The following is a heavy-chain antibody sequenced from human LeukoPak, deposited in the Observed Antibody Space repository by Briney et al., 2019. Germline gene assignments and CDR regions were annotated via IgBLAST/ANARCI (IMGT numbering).Heavy chain of an antibody. D-gene: IGHD3-22*01. Sequence: PSETLSLTCAVSGGSISSSNWWSWVRQPPGKGLEGIGEIYHSGSTNYNPSLKSRVTISVDKSKNQFSLNLSSVTAADTAVYYCARALYYYDSSGPLPLKWGQGTLVTVSS. CDR3: ARALYYYDSSGPLPLK. V-gene: IGHV4-4*02. CDR2: IYHSGST. J-gene: IGHJ4*02. CDR1: GGSISSSNW.